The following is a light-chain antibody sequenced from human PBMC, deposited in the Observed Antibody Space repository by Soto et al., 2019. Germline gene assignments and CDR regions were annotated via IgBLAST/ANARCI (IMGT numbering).Light chain of an antibody. J-gene: IGKJ1*01. V-gene: IGKV4-1*01. Sequence: DIVMTQSPDSLAVSLGERATINCKSSQSLLWSSNSKSYVAWYQQRPGQPPKLLIYWASTRESGVPDRFSGSDSGTDFTLTISSLQAEDVAVYYCQQYSTTPVTFGQGTKVEIK. CDR2: WAS. CDR1: QSLLWSSNSKSY. CDR3: QQYSTTPVT.